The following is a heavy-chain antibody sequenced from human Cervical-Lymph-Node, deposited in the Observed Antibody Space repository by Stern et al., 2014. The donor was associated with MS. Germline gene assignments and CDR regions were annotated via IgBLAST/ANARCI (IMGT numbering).Heavy chain of an antibody. V-gene: IGHV3-33*01. D-gene: IGHD6-13*01. Sequence: VQLVESGGGVDQPGRSLRLSCAASGFTFSSYGMHWVRQAPGKGPEWVAVIWDDGSNKYYADSVKGRLTIARDNSKTTVYVQINSLRAEDTAVYYCARSSSPMPFYYYGMDVWGQGTTVTVSS. CDR3: ARSSSPMPFYYYGMDV. CDR1: GFTFSSYG. J-gene: IGHJ6*02. CDR2: IWDDGSNK.